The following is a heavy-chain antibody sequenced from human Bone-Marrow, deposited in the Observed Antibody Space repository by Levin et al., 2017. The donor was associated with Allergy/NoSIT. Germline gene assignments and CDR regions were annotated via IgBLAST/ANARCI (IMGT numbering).Heavy chain of an antibody. CDR2: IRGKAHAATT. J-gene: IGHJ6*03. Sequence: PGGSLRLSCTASGFSFGDYVMSWFRQAPGKGLEWVGFIRGKAHAATTQHAASVKDRFTFSRDDSKSIAYLHMNSLKTEDTAVYFCARAFLSDYDFFQYSYYYMDVWGKGTTVTVSS. V-gene: IGHV3-49*03. CDR1: GFSFGDYV. CDR3: ARAFLSDYDFFQYSYYYMDV. D-gene: IGHD5-12*01.